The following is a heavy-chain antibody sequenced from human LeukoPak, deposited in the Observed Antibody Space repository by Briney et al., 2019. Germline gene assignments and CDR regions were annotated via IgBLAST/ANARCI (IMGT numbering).Heavy chain of an antibody. Sequence: ASVKVSCKASGYSFTSYDINWVRQATGQGLEWMGWISAYNGNTNYAQKLQGRVTMTTDTSTSTAYMELRSLRSDDTAVYYCARNSDSSGYYLDYWGQGTLVTVSS. D-gene: IGHD3-22*01. J-gene: IGHJ4*02. CDR1: GYSFTSYD. V-gene: IGHV1-18*01. CDR3: ARNSDSSGYYLDY. CDR2: ISAYNGNT.